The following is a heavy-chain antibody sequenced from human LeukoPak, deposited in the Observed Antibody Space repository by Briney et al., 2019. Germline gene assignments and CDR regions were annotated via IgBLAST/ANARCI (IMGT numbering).Heavy chain of an antibody. CDR3: ARRLTQYDCFDP. V-gene: IGHV6-1*01. D-gene: IGHD2-2*01. CDR1: GDSVSSNSVT. CDR2: AYYRSTWYN. J-gene: IGHJ5*02. Sequence: SQTLSLTCAISGDSVSSNSVTRNWIRQSPSRGLEWLGRAYYRSTWYNDYAVSVRGRITVNPDTSKNQFSLHLNSVTPEDTAVYYCARRLTQYDCFDPWGQGILVTVSS.